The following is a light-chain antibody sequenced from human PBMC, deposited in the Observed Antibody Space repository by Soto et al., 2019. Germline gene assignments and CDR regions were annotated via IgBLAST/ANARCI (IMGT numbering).Light chain of an antibody. V-gene: IGKV1-39*01. CDR2: AAS. CDR1: QGISSY. Sequence: DIQMTQSPSSVSASVGNRVTITCRASQGISSYLNWYQQKPGKAPKLLIDAASSLQSGVPSRFSGSGSGTDLTLTISSLQPEDFATYFCQQSYSTPRTFGQGTKVEIK. CDR3: QQSYSTPRT. J-gene: IGKJ1*01.